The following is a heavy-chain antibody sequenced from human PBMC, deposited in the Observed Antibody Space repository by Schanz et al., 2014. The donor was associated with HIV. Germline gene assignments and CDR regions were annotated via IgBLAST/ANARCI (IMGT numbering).Heavy chain of an antibody. CDR3: ARGEAITSYYHYYGMDV. CDR2: IWYDGSNK. V-gene: IGHV3-33*01. D-gene: IGHD1-20*01. CDR1: GFTFSSYG. Sequence: QVQLVESGGGVVQPGRSLRLSCAASGFTFSSYGMHWVRQAPGKGLEWVAVIWYDGSNKYSADSVKGRFTISRDNSKKTLYLQMNSLRAEDTAVYYCARGEAITSYYHYYGMDVWGQGTTVTVSS. J-gene: IGHJ6*02.